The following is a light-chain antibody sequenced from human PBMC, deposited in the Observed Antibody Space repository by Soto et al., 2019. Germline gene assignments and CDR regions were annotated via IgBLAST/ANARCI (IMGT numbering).Light chain of an antibody. CDR1: QSVSSTF. J-gene: IGKJ4*02. V-gene: IGKV3-20*01. CDR3: QHYGNSPPLT. CDR2: GAS. Sequence: EFVLTQSPGTLSLSPGERATLSCRASQSVSSTFLAWYQQQLGQPPRLLIYGASTRATVIPDRFSGSGSGTDFSLTIIRLEPADVAVYYCQHYGNSPPLTFGGGTKVEIK.